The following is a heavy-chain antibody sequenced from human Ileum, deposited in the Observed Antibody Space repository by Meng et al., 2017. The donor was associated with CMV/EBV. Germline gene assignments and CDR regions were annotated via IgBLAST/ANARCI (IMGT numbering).Heavy chain of an antibody. D-gene: IGHD2-8*02. J-gene: IGHJ4*02. Sequence: HMPFNDTVPSLVHPTQTLPMNCPFSGVSRTTAGMAVAWFRHPPGKALELLAVIYWDGDKRYRSSLKTRLPITKDTSKDQVLLTMTNMDPLDTATYYCAHLSARRTEKFDYWGQGVLVTVSS. CDR3: AHLSARRTEKFDY. CDR2: IYWDGDK. CDR1: GVSRTTAGMA. V-gene: IGHV2-5*02.